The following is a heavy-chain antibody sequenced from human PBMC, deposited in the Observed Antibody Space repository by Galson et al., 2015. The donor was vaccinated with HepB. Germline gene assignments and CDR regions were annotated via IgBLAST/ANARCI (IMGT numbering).Heavy chain of an antibody. CDR1: GFTVSGNY. J-gene: IGHJ2*01. CDR3: ARSNKGLGSGHYGGGYFDL. Sequence: SLRLACAASGFTVSGNYMTWVRQAPGKGLEWVSVVYRGGGRNSADVAVGRFTIATDDSKRTVYLQSNSLRVEDTAVYYCARSNKGLGSGHYGGGYFDLWGRGTLVTVSS. V-gene: IGHV3-66*01. CDR2: VYRGGGR. D-gene: IGHD4-23*01.